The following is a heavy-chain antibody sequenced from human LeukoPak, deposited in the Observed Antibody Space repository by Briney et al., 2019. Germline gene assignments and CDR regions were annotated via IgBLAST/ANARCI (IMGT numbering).Heavy chain of an antibody. V-gene: IGHV3-48*03. Sequence: GGSLRLSCAASGFTLSSYEMNRVRRAPGKGLGWVSYISSSSSTIYYADSVKGRFTTSRDNAKNSLYLQMNSLRAEDTAVYYCARALDENGGNSDAFGIWGQGTMVTVSS. D-gene: IGHD4-23*01. J-gene: IGHJ3*02. CDR3: ARALDENGGNSDAFGI. CDR1: GFTLSSYE. CDR2: ISSSSSTI.